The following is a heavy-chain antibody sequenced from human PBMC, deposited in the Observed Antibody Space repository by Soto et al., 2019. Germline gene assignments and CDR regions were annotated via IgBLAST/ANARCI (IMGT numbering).Heavy chain of an antibody. D-gene: IGHD4-17*01. V-gene: IGHV4-34*01. J-gene: IGHJ3*02. CDR2: INHSGST. CDR1: GGSFSGYY. Sequence: SETLSLTCAVYGGSFSGYYWSWIRQPPGKGLEWIGEINHSGSTNYNPSLKSRVTISVDTSKNQFSLKLSSVTAADTAVYYCARAGDYKVYAFDIWRQGTMVTVSS. CDR3: ARAGDYKVYAFDI.